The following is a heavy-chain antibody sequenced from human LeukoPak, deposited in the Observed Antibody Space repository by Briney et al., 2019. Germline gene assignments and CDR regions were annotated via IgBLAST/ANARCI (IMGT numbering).Heavy chain of an antibody. Sequence: PGGSLRLSCAASGFTFSNYAMHWVRQAPGKGLEWVAIIWYDGTNKYYADSVKGRFTISRDNSNNTLYLQMNSLRAEDTAVYYCARSMDWYYFDYWGQGTLVTVSS. D-gene: IGHD2/OR15-2a*01. V-gene: IGHV3-33*01. J-gene: IGHJ4*02. CDR2: IWYDGTNK. CDR3: ARSMDWYYFDY. CDR1: GFTFSNYA.